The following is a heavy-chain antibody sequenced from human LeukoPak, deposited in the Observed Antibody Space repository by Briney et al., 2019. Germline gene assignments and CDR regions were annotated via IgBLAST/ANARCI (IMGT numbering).Heavy chain of an antibody. CDR2: ISRSSSII. V-gene: IGHV3-48*01. CDR1: GFTFSNYS. CDR3: ARAKRNAFDI. J-gene: IGHJ3*02. Sequence: PGGSLRLSCAASGFTFSNYSMNWVRLAPGKGLEWVSYISRSSSIIYYADSVKGRFTISRDNAKNSLYLQMNSLRAEDTAVYYCARAKRNAFDIWGQGTMVTVSS.